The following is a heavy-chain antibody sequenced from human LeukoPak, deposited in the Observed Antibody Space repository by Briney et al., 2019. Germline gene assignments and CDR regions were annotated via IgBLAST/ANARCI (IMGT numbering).Heavy chain of an antibody. CDR1: GCSISSSSYY. CDR3: ARLPDY. V-gene: IGHV4-39*01. J-gene: IGHJ4*02. Sequence: SSETLSLTCTVSGCSISSSSYYWGWIRQPPGKGLEWIGSIYYSGSTYYNPSLKSRVTISVDTSKNQFSLKLSSVTAADTAVYYCARLPDYWGQGTLVTVSS. CDR2: IYYSGST.